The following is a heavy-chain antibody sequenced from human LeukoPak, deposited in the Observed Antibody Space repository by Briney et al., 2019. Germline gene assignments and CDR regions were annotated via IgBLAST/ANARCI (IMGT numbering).Heavy chain of an antibody. CDR2: IYSSGNT. CDR1: GFSVSSNH. D-gene: IGHD1-26*01. Sequence: PGGSLRLSCAASGFSVSSNHMSWVRQAPGKGLEWVSVIYSSGNTHYADSVKGRFTISRDNSKNTLYLQMNSLRAEDTAVYYCAKEWLVGATRRYPFDYWGQGTLVTVSS. V-gene: IGHV3-53*01. CDR3: AKEWLVGATRRYPFDY. J-gene: IGHJ4*02.